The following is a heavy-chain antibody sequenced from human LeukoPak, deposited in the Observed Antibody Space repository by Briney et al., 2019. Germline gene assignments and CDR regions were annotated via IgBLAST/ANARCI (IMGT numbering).Heavy chain of an antibody. CDR1: GFTLSSYT. Sequence: GGSLRLSCAASGFTLSSYTMTWVRQAPGKGLEWVSYITSTSSGIFYADSVKGRFTISRDNAKHSLFLQMNSLRDEDTAVYYCARVNIAVTRTRWFDPWGQGTLVTVSS. CDR2: ITSTSSGI. D-gene: IGHD6-19*01. V-gene: IGHV3-48*02. J-gene: IGHJ5*02. CDR3: ARVNIAVTRTRWFDP.